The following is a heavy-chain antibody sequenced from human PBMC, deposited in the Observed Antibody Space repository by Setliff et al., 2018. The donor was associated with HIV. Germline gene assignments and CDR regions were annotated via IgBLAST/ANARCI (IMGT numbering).Heavy chain of an antibody. Sequence: SETLSLTCTVSGDSISGYYWSWIRQSPGKGLEWIGFIYETGSTYYNPSLKSRVTISVDTSKNQFSLKLSSVTAADTAVYYCARHHPYSYYFDYWGQGTLVTVSS. CDR3: ARHHPYSYYFDY. V-gene: IGHV4-59*08. CDR2: IYETGST. J-gene: IGHJ4*02. CDR1: GDSISGYY. D-gene: IGHD5-18*01.